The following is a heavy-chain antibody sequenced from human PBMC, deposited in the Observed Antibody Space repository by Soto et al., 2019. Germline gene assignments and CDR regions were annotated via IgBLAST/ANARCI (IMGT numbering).Heavy chain of an antibody. J-gene: IGHJ6*02. V-gene: IGHV3-33*08. D-gene: IGHD1-26*01. Sequence: GGSLRLSCAASGFTFSSYGMHWVRQAPGKGLEWVAVIWYDGSNKYYADSVKGRFTISRDNSKNTLYLQMNSLRAEDTAVYYCARDRFSWGGYSVDYYGMDVWVQGTTVTVSS. CDR3: ARDRFSWGGYSVDYYGMDV. CDR1: GFTFSSYG. CDR2: IWYDGSNK.